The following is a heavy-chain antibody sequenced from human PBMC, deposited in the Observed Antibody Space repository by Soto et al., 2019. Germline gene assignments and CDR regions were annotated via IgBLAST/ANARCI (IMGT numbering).Heavy chain of an antibody. CDR2: ISSGSSTI. CDR3: ARAGGYARQFDP. V-gene: IGHV3-48*01. CDR1: GFTFRSYI. Sequence: EVQLVESGGGLVQPGGSLRLSCAASGFTFRSYIMNWVRQAPGKGLEWVSYISSGSSTIYYADSVKGRFTISRDKAKNSLYLQMNSLRVEDTAVYYCARAGGYARQFDPWGQGTLVTVSA. J-gene: IGHJ5*02. D-gene: IGHD2-8*01.